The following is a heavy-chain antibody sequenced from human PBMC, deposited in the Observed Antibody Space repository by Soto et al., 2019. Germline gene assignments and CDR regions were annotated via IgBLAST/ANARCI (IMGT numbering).Heavy chain of an antibody. CDR2: IYTSGST. D-gene: IGHD6-13*01. J-gene: IGHJ4*02. CDR1: GGSISSYY. CDR3: ARVKAAAGRGSFDY. Sequence: QVQLQESGPGLVKPSETLSLTCTVSGGSISSYYWSWIRQPAVKGLEWIGRIYTSGSTNYNPSLKSRVTMSVDTSKNQFSMKLSSVTVADTAVYYCARVKAAAGRGSFDYWGQGTLVTVSS. V-gene: IGHV4-4*07.